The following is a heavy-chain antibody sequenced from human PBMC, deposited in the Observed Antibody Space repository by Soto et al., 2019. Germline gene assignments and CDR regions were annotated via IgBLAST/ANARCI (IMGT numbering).Heavy chain of an antibody. CDR1: GYTFTGYY. V-gene: IGHV1-2*04. CDR3: ARERLPGPRNYYYSGMDV. CDR2: INPNSGGT. D-gene: IGHD2-2*01. Sequence: QVQLVQSGAEVKKPGASVKVSCKASGYTFTGYYMHWVRQAPGQGLEWMGWINPNSGGTNYAQKCQGWVTMTRDTSISTAYMELSRLRSDDTAVYYCARERLPGPRNYYYSGMDVWGQGTTVTVSS. J-gene: IGHJ6*02.